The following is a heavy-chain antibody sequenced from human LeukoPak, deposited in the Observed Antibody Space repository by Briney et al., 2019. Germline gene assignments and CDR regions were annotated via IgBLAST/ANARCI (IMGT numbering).Heavy chain of an antibody. V-gene: IGHV1-18*01. Sequence: ASVKVSCKVSGYTLTELSMHWVRQAPGKGLEWMGWISAYNGNTNYAQKLQGRVTMTTDTSTSTAYMELRSLRSDDTAVYYCARSGLLGQLERLQFSTWGQGTLVTVSS. CDR2: ISAYNGNT. CDR3: ARSGLLGQLERLQFST. CDR1: GYTLTELS. D-gene: IGHD1-1*01. J-gene: IGHJ4*02.